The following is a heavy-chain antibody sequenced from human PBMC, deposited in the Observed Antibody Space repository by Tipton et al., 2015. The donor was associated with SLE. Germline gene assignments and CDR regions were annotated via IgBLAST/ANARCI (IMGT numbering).Heavy chain of an antibody. Sequence: GLVKPSKTLSLTCTVSGGPITSDNYYWSWIRQPAGKGLEWIGRMSASGNSNYNPSLKSRVTISVDTSKNQFSLNLTSVTAADTAVYYCARHVEDSSGWFRLDYWGQGTLVTVFS. J-gene: IGHJ4*02. V-gene: IGHV4-61*02. CDR1: GGPITSDNYY. CDR3: ARHVEDSSGWFRLDY. CDR2: MSASGNS. D-gene: IGHD6-19*01.